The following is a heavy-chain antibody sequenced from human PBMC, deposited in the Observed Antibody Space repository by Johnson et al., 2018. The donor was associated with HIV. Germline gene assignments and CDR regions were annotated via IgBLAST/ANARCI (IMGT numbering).Heavy chain of an antibody. CDR3: AKGEAQEGWIQLQSYAFDF. Sequence: VHLVESGGGVVRPGGSLRLSCAASGFTFTNYGMHWVRQVPGKGLEWVAFIRFDGSDKYYADSVKGRFTISRDNSKYTVYLQMNSLTPEDSALYYCAKGEAQEGWIQLQSYAFDFWGRGTMVTVSS. J-gene: IGHJ3*01. D-gene: IGHD5-18*01. CDR1: GFTFTNYG. CDR2: IRFDGSDK. V-gene: IGHV3-30*02.